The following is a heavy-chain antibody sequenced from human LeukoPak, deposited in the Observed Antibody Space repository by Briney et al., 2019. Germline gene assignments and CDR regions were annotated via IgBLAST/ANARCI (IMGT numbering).Heavy chain of an antibody. CDR1: GGSISSYY. D-gene: IGHD6-6*01. Sequence: PSETPSLTCTVSGGSISSYYWSWIRQPPGKGLEWIAYIYSTGGTSGSTDYNPSLKSRVTISVDTSKNQFSLKLSSVTAADTAVYYCARESIAARPDSNYYFDYWGQGALVTVSS. V-gene: IGHV4-59*12. J-gene: IGHJ4*02. CDR2: IYSTGGT. CDR3: ARESIAARPDSNYYFDY.